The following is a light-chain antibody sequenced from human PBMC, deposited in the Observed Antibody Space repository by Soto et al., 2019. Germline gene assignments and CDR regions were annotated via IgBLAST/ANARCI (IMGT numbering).Light chain of an antibody. CDR3: QQRINWPPGLT. J-gene: IGKJ3*01. CDR1: QSVSTY. Sequence: EIVLTQSPATLSLSPGDRATLSCRASQSVSTYLAWCQQRPGQAPRLLIYDSSNRATGIPARFTGSGSGTDFTLTISSLEPEDFAVYYCQQRINWPPGLTFGPGTKVEIK. V-gene: IGKV3-11*01. CDR2: DSS.